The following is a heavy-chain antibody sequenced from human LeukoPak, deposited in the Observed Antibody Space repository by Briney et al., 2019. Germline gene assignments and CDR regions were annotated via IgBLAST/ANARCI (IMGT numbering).Heavy chain of an antibody. CDR1: GYSFTSYW. D-gene: IGHD3-3*01. Sequence: RGESLKISCKGSGYSFTSYWIGWVRQMPGKGLEWMGIIYPGDSDTRYSPSFQGQVTISADKSISTAYLQWSSLKASDTAMYYCARRSTYYDFWSGSDWFDPWSQGTLVTVSS. CDR2: IYPGDSDT. CDR3: ARRSTYYDFWSGSDWFDP. V-gene: IGHV5-51*01. J-gene: IGHJ5*02.